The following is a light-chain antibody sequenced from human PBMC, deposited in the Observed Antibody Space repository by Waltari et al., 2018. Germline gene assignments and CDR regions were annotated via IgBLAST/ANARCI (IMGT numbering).Light chain of an antibody. Sequence: IQLTQSPSSLSASVGDRVTITCRASQGISSYLAWYPQKPGKAPKLLIYDASTLQSGVPSRFSGSGSGTDFTLTISSLQPEDFATYYCQQLSSYPLTFGGGTKVEIK. CDR2: DAS. V-gene: IGKV1-9*01. J-gene: IGKJ4*01. CDR1: QGISSY. CDR3: QQLSSYPLT.